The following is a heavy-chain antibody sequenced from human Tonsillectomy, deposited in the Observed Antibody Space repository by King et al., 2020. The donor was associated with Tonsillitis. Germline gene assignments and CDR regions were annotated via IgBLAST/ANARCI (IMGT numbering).Heavy chain of an antibody. CDR3: VIEPRASELVIWAVDY. CDR1: GFTFSSYA. Sequence: VQLVESGGGVVQPGRSLRLSCAASGFTFSSYAIHWVRQAPGKGLEWVAVISYDGSYKYYADSVKGRFTISRDNSKNTLFPHMTSLRADDTAVYYCVIEPRASELVIWAVDYWGQGTLVTVSS. D-gene: IGHD3-10*01. V-gene: IGHV3-30*04. CDR2: ISYDGSYK. J-gene: IGHJ4*02.